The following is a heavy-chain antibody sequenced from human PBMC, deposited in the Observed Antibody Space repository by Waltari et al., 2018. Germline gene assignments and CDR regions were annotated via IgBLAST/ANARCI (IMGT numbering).Heavy chain of an antibody. Sequence: QLQLQESGPGLMKPSETLSLTCTVSGGSITSSSYYWGWIRQPPGKGLEWIGSIYYSGRPYYNPFLNVRVTISVDTSKNHFSLKLSSVTAADTAVYYCARHGSYGSTWYVGHYWGQGTLVTVSS. CDR3: ARHGSYGSTWYVGHY. CDR1: GGSITSSSYY. CDR2: IYYSGRP. J-gene: IGHJ4*02. D-gene: IGHD6-13*01. V-gene: IGHV4-39*01.